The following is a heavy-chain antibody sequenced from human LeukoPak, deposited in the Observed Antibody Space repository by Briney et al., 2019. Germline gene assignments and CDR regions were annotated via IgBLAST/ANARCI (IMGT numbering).Heavy chain of an antibody. D-gene: IGHD3-22*01. CDR1: GFTFSSYA. J-gene: IGHJ5*02. CDR2: ISYDGSNK. Sequence: GGSLRLSCAASGFTFSSYAMHWVRQAPGKGLEWVAVISYDGSNKYYADSVKGRFTISRDNSKNTLYLQMNSLRAEDTAVYYCARGDGYSDSSGYLNWFDPWGQGTLVTASS. CDR3: ARGDGYSDSSGYLNWFDP. V-gene: IGHV3-30-3*01.